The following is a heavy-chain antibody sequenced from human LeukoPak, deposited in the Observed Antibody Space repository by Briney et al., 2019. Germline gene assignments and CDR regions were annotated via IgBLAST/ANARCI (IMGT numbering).Heavy chain of an antibody. CDR2: ISSGSSTI. Sequence: GGSLRLSCAASGFTFSSYSMNWVRQAPGKGLEWVSYISSGSSTIYYADSVKGRFTISRDNAKSSLYLQMNSLRAEDTAVYYCAREVGEYQLLYHYYMDVWGKGTTVTVSS. J-gene: IGHJ6*03. CDR3: AREVGEYQLLYHYYMDV. CDR1: GFTFSSYS. D-gene: IGHD2-2*01. V-gene: IGHV3-48*01.